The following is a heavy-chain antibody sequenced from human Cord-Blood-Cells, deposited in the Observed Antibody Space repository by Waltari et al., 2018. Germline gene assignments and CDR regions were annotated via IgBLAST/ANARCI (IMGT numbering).Heavy chain of an antibody. CDR2: IYYSGST. CDR3: ARVVAATPAFDN. Sequence: QLQLQESGPGLVKPSETLSPTCTVSGGPLSSSSYYWGWIRQPPGKGLEWIGSIYYSGSTYYNPSLKSRVTISVDTSKNQFSLKLSSVTAADTAVYYCARVVAATPAFDNWGQGTMVTVSS. V-gene: IGHV4-39*07. CDR1: GGPLSSSSYY. J-gene: IGHJ3*02. D-gene: IGHD2-15*01.